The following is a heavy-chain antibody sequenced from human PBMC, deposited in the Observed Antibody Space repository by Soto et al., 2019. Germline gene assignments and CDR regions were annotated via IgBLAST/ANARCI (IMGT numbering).Heavy chain of an antibody. CDR2: ISYDGSNK. CDR3: ARGAITGTTYVDWFDP. V-gene: IGHV3-30-3*01. J-gene: IGHJ5*02. D-gene: IGHD1-20*01. Sequence: QVQLVESGGGVVQPGRSLRLSCAASGFTFSSYAMHWVRQAPGKGLEWVAVISYDGSNKYYADSVKGRFTISRDNSKNTLYLQMNSVRAEDTAGYYCARGAITGTTYVDWFDPWGQGTLVTVSS. CDR1: GFTFSSYA.